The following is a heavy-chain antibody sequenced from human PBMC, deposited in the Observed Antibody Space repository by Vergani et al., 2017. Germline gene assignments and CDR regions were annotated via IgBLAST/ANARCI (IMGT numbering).Heavy chain of an antibody. CDR2: ISGSGGNT. CDR1: GFTFSDYA. J-gene: IGHJ4*02. CDR3: AKESYYDSSGPIDY. V-gene: IGHV3-23*01. Sequence: EMQLLESGGGLVQPGGSLRLSCAASGFTFSDYAMNWGRQAPGKGLEWVSSISGSGGNTYYADSVKGRFTISRDNSKNVLSLQMNSLRAEDTAVYYCAKESYYDSSGPIDYWGQGTLVTVSS. D-gene: IGHD3-22*01.